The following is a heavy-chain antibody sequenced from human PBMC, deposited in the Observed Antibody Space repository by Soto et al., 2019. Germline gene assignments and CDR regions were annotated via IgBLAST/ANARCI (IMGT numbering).Heavy chain of an antibody. J-gene: IGHJ4*02. CDR1: GASNSGYY. CDR2: MYNTGST. CDR3: ARAPRGNYGYPSYVDY. D-gene: IGHD3-10*01. Sequence: SETLSLTCPLSGASNSGYYWSWIRQPPGQRLEWIGYMYNTGSTVYNPSFKSRVTISVDTSKNQFSLKLSSVTAADTAVYYCARAPRGNYGYPSYVDYWSQGTLVTVS. V-gene: IGHV4-59*01.